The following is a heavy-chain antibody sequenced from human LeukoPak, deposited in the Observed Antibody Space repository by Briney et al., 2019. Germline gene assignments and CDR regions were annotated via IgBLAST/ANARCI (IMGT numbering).Heavy chain of an antibody. J-gene: IGHJ4*02. CDR2: IKQDGSEK. Sequence: PGGSLRLSCAASEFTFSNFWMNWVRQAPGKGLEWVANIKQDGSEKYYVDSVKGRFTISRDNAKNSLYLQMNSLRAEDTAVYYCAREVYYYDSSGYFFGWGQGTLVTVSS. CDR3: AREVYYYDSSGYFFG. V-gene: IGHV3-7*01. CDR1: EFTFSNFW. D-gene: IGHD3-22*01.